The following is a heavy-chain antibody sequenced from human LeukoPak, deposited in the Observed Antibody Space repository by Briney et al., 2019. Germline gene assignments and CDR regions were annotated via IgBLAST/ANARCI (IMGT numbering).Heavy chain of an antibody. CDR3: ARGPSLVATITGGWFDP. D-gene: IGHD5-12*01. V-gene: IGHV5-51*01. J-gene: IGHJ5*02. Sequence: GESLKISCKGSGYSFTSYWIGWVRQMPGKGLEWMGIIYPGDSDTRYSPSFEGQVTISADKSISTAYLQWSSLKASDTAMYYCARGPSLVATITGGWFDPWGQGTLVTVPS. CDR1: GYSFTSYW. CDR2: IYPGDSDT.